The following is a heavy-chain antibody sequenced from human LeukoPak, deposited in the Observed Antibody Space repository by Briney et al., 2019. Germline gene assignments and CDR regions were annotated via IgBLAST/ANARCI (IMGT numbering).Heavy chain of an antibody. J-gene: IGHJ4*02. Sequence: SETLSLTCSVSGGSIRSYYWSWIRHPPGKGLEWIGNIYYSGGTNYNPSLKSRVTISADTSKNQFSLKVSSVTAADTAVYYCARGLTSGYYYDYWGQGTLVTVSS. V-gene: IGHV4-59*01. CDR3: ARGLTSGYYYDY. CDR1: GGSIRSYY. CDR2: IYYSGGT. D-gene: IGHD3-22*01.